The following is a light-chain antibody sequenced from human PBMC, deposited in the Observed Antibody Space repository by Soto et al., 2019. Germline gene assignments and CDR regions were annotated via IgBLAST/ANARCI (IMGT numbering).Light chain of an antibody. Sequence: QSALTQPRSVSGSPGQSVTISCTGIDSDVGTYNYVSWYQQHPGKAPKLMIYDVTKRPSGVPDRFSGSKSGNTASLTISGLQAEDEADYYCFSYAGYYTLLFGGGTKVTVL. CDR3: FSYAGYYTLL. CDR2: DVT. J-gene: IGLJ2*01. V-gene: IGLV2-11*01. CDR1: DSDVGTYNY.